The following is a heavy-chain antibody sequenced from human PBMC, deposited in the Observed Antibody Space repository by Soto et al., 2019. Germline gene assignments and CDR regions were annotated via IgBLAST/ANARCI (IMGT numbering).Heavy chain of an antibody. Sequence: TSETLSLTCAVYGGSFSGYYWSWIRQPPGKGLEWIGEINHSGSTNYNPSLKSRVTISVDTSKNQFSLKLSSVTAADTAVYYCARIGRLRRIAVAGTSYYYGMDVWGQGTTVTVS. D-gene: IGHD6-19*01. V-gene: IGHV4-34*01. J-gene: IGHJ6*02. CDR1: GGSFSGYY. CDR2: INHSGST. CDR3: ARIGRLRRIAVAGTSYYYGMDV.